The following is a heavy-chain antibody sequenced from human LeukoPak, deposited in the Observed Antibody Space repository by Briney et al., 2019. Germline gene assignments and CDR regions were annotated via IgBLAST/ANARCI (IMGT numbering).Heavy chain of an antibody. CDR3: ARTYHYGSGSYFLFDF. J-gene: IGHJ4*02. Sequence: PSETLSLTCTVSGDSISGHYWSWIRQPPGTGLEWIGYIYYSGSTDYNPSLKSRVTISVDTSKNQFSLKLSSVTAADTAVYYCARTYHYGSGSYFLFDFWGREPWSPSPQ. CDR1: GDSISGHY. CDR2: IYYSGST. V-gene: IGHV4-59*11. D-gene: IGHD3-10*01.